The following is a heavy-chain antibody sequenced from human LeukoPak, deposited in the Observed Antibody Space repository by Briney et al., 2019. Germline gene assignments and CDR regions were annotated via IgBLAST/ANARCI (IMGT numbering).Heavy chain of an antibody. CDR3: ARSSGVITVAPFDC. D-gene: IGHD4-23*01. Sequence: ASVKVSCKASGYTFTSYGISWVRQAPGQGLEWMGWISAYNGNTNYAQKLQGRVTMTTDTSTSTAYMELRSLRSDDTAVYYCARSSGVITVAPFDCWGQGTLVTVSS. J-gene: IGHJ4*02. CDR2: ISAYNGNT. V-gene: IGHV1-18*01. CDR1: GYTFTSYG.